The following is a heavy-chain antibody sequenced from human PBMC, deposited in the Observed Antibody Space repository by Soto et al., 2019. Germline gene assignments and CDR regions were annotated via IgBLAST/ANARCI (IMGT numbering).Heavy chain of an antibody. CDR2: INHSGST. CDR3: ARGGRYCSSTSCLYYYYGMDV. CDR1: GGSFSGYY. J-gene: IGHJ6*02. Sequence: QVQLQQWGAGLLKPSETLSLTCAVYGGSFSGYYWSWIRQPPGKGLEWIGEINHSGSTNYNPSLKSRVTIAVDTSKSQFSLKMSSVTAADTAVYYCARGGRYCSSTSCLYYYYGMDVWGQGTTVTVSS. D-gene: IGHD2-2*01. V-gene: IGHV4-34*01.